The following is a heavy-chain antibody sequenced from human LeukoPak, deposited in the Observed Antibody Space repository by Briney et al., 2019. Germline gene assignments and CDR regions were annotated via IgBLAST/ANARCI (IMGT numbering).Heavy chain of an antibody. D-gene: IGHD6-13*01. V-gene: IGHV4-34*01. CDR2: INHSRTT. CDR1: GGSFSGFY. Sequence: SETLSLTCAVYGGSFSGFYWSWIRQSPGKGLEWIAEINHSRTTKYNPSLKSRVTVSTDMSKNQFSLKLRSVTAADTAVYYCARLAAAGYYYYYMDVWGKGTTVTISS. CDR3: ARLAAAGYYYYYMDV. J-gene: IGHJ6*03.